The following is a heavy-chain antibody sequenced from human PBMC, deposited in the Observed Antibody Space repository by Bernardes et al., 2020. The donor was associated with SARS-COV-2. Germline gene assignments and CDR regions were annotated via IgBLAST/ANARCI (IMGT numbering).Heavy chain of an antibody. J-gene: IGHJ4*02. D-gene: IGHD3-10*01. CDR3: ARDYSDSGSFDS. V-gene: IGHV3-21*01. Sequence: GGSLRLSCAASGFTFSRYAMGWIRQAPGKGLEWVSSITRSGDFMFYADSVKGRFAVSRDNTLNSLFLHMSGLRAEDTAVYFCARDYSDSGSFDSWGQGTLVTVSS. CDR2: ITRSGDFM. CDR1: GFTFSRYA.